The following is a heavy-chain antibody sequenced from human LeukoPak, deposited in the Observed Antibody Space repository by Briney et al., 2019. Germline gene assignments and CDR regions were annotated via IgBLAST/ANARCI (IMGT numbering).Heavy chain of an antibody. CDR3: ARGSIGPIAAAARGAFDI. D-gene: IGHD6-13*01. J-gene: IGHJ3*02. CDR1: GYTFTSYG. CDR2: ISAYNGNT. V-gene: IGHV1-18*01. Sequence: ASVKVSCKASGYTFTSYGISWVRQAPGQGLEWMGWISAYNGNTNYAQKLQGRVTMTTDTSTSTAYMELRSLRSDDTAVYYCARGSIGPIAAAARGAFDIWGQGTMVAVSS.